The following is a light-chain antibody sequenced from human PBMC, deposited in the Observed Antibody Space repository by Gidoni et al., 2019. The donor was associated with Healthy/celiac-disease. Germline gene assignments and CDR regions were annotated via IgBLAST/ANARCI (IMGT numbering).Light chain of an antibody. Sequence: DILMTQSPDSLAVSLRERATTNCKSSQSVLYSSNNKNYLAWYQQKPGQPPKLLIYWASTRESGVPDRFSGSGSGTDFTLTISSLQAEDVAVYYCQQYYSTPQTFGQGTKVEIK. CDR2: WAS. CDR1: QSVLYSSNNKNY. V-gene: IGKV4-1*01. J-gene: IGKJ1*01. CDR3: QQYYSTPQT.